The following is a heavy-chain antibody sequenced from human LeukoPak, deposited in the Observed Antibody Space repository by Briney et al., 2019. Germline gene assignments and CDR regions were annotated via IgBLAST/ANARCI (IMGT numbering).Heavy chain of an antibody. V-gene: IGHV3-20*04. J-gene: IGHJ6*03. Sequence: GGSLRLSCAASGFTFDDYGMSWVRQAPGKGLEWVSGINWNGGSTGYADSVKGRFTISRDNAKNSLYLQMNSPRAEDTALYYCARGADYYGSGSYHYYYYMDVWGKGTTVTVSS. CDR3: ARGADYYGSGSYHYYYYMDV. CDR2: INWNGGST. D-gene: IGHD3-10*01. CDR1: GFTFDDYG.